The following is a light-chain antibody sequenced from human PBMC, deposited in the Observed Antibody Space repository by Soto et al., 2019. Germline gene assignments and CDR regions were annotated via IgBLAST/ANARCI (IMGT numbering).Light chain of an antibody. CDR2: HTS. J-gene: IGKJ4*01. V-gene: IGKV3-15*01. Sequence: EIVMTQSPATLSVSPGDSATLSCRASQSISDNVAWYQQRPGLAPRLLIYHTSTRATGVPARFSDSGSGTEFSLTISSLQSDDSAVYYCQRYDNWPLTFGGGTKVEIK. CDR1: QSISDN. CDR3: QRYDNWPLT.